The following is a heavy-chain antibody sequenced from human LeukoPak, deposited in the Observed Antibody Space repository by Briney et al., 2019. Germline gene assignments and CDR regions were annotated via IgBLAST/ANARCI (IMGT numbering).Heavy chain of an antibody. V-gene: IGHV3-9*01. CDR3: AKDIYGDYVFYYFDY. J-gene: IGHJ4*02. Sequence: GRSLRLSCAASGFTFDDYAMHWVRQAPGKGLEWVSGISWSSGSIGYADSVKGRFTISRDNAKNSLYLQMNSLRAEDTALYYCAKDIYGDYVFYYFDYWGQGTLVTVSS. CDR1: GFTFDDYA. D-gene: IGHD4-17*01. CDR2: ISWSSGSI.